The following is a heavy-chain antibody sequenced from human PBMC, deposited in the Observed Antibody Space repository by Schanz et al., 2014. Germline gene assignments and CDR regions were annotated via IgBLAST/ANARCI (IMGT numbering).Heavy chain of an antibody. J-gene: IGHJ4*02. D-gene: IGHD6-13*01. CDR1: GGSLSGYF. V-gene: IGHV4-34*01. CDR2: IGHSGNT. Sequence: QVQLQQWGAGLLKPSETLSLTCAVYGGSLSGYFWSWIRQPPGKGLEWIGDIGHSGNTKDNPSLKSRVTISVDTSKNQFSLRLSSVTAADTAVYYCARARSWPDYWGQGTLVTVSP. CDR3: ARARSWPDY.